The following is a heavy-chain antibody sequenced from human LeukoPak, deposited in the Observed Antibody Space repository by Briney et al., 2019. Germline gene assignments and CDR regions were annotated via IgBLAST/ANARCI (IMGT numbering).Heavy chain of an antibody. CDR3: AKDGSMPWGYYMDV. CDR1: GLNVSSNY. J-gene: IGHJ6*03. D-gene: IGHD2/OR15-2a*01. CDR2: IYSGGST. Sequence: TGGSLRLSCAASGLNVSSNYMSWVRQAPGKGLGWVSIIYSGGSTHYADSVKGRFTISRDNSKNTLYLQMNSLRGEDTAVYYCAKDGSMPWGYYMDVWGKGTTVTISS. V-gene: IGHV3-66*01.